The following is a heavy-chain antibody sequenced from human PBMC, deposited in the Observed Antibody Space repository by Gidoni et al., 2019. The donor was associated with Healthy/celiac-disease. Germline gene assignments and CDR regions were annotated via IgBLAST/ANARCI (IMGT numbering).Heavy chain of an antibody. D-gene: IGHD3-22*01. CDR3: AREGSGYQGYFDY. V-gene: IGHV3-21*01. J-gene: IGHJ4*02. Sequence: EVQLVESGGGLVKPGGSLRLSCAASGFTFSSYSMNWVRQAPGKGLEWVSSISSSSSYIYYADSVKGRFTISRDNAKNSLYLQMNSLRAEDTAVYYCAREGSGYQGYFDYWGQGTLVTVSS. CDR1: GFTFSSYS. CDR2: ISSSSSYI.